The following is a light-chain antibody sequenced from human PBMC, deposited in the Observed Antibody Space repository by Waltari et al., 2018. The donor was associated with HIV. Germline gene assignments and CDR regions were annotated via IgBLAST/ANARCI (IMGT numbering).Light chain of an antibody. CDR1: EDIDNY. J-gene: IGKJ5*01. CDR2: GAS. V-gene: IGKV1-9*01. CDR3: QQLSTYPIT. Sequence: DIQLTQSPSFLSASVGDRVTITCRASEDIDNYLAWYQQRPGKAPKLQIYGASTLQRGVPSRFSGSGSGTEFTLTISSLQPEDFATYFCQQLSTYPITFGQGTRLEIK.